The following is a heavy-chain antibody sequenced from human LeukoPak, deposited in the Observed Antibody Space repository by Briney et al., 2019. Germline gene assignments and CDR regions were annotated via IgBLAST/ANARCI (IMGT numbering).Heavy chain of an antibody. CDR1: GFTFSSYW. CDR3: ARGRWRDGWDY. J-gene: IGHJ4*02. CDR2: INTDGSST. D-gene: IGHD5-24*01. V-gene: IGHV3-74*01. Sequence: GGSLRLSCAASGFTFSSYWMHWVRQAPGKGLVWVSRINTDGSSTSYADSVKGRFTISRDNAKNTLYLQMNSLRAEDTAVYYCARGRWRDGWDYWGQGTLVTVSS.